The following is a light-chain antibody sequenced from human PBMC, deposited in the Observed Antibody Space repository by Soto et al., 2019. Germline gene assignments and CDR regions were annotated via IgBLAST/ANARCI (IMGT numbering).Light chain of an antibody. CDR3: QQSYSTPLT. V-gene: IGKV1-39*01. J-gene: IGKJ4*01. CDR1: QSISTY. CDR2: GAS. Sequence: DIQMTQSPSSLAASVGDRVAITCRASQSISTYLNWYQQKPGKAPNLLIYGASYLQSGVPSRFSGSGSGTDFTLTITSLQLDDFATYYCQQSYSTPLTLGGGTKVDIK.